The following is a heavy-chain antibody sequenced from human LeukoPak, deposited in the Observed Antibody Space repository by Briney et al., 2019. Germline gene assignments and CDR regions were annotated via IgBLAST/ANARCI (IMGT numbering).Heavy chain of an antibody. Sequence: PSETLSLTCTVSGGSISSSSYYWGWIRQPPGKGLEWIGSIYYSGSTYYNPSLKSRVTISVDTSKNQFSLKLSSVTAADTAVYYCAGYSGYDLYYYNGMDVWGQGTTVTVSS. V-gene: IGHV4-39*01. CDR3: AGYSGYDLYYYNGMDV. CDR1: GGSISSSSYY. CDR2: IYYSGST. J-gene: IGHJ6*02. D-gene: IGHD5-12*01.